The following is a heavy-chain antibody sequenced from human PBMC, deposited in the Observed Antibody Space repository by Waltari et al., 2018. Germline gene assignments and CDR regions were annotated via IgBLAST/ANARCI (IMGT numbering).Heavy chain of an antibody. Sequence: QVQLVQSGAEVKKPGASVKVSCKASGYTFTGYYMHWVRQAPGQGLEWRVGVNPNSGRTDDAEKFQGRVTMTRDTSISTAYMELSRLRSDDTAVYYCARDKTGNSSSWFYYYSMDVWGQGTTVTVSS. CDR2: VNPNSGRT. CDR1: GYTFTGYY. J-gene: IGHJ6*02. D-gene: IGHD6-13*01. V-gene: IGHV1-2*02. CDR3: ARDKTGNSSSWFYYYSMDV.